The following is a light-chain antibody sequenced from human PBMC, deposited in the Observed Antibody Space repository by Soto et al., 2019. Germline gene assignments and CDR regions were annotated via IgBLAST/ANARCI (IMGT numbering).Light chain of an antibody. CDR1: QSVLYRSNYKSY. CDR3: QQHGSSPIT. CDR2: WAS. V-gene: IGKV4-1*01. J-gene: IGKJ5*01. Sequence: DIVMTQSPDSLAVSLGERATISCESSQSVLYRSNYKSYLSWYQQKPGQPPRLLIYWASMRESGVPDRFRGSGSGTDFTLTISRLEPEDFAVYYCQQHGSSPITFGQGTRLEIK.